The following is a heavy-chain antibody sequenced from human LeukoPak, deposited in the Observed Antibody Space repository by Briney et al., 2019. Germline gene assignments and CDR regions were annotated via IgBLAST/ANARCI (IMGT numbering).Heavy chain of an antibody. J-gene: IGHJ4*02. CDR3: ARHDAGIAARPFDN. CDR2: IHASGPT. D-gene: IGHD6-6*01. CDR1: GGSISSYY. Sequence: PSETLSLTCTVSGGSISSYYWSWIRRPPGKGLEWIAYIHASGPTNYNPSLKSRITISVDTSKNQFSLKLSSVTAADTAVYYCARHDAGIAARPFDNWGQGTLVTVSS. V-gene: IGHV4-4*09.